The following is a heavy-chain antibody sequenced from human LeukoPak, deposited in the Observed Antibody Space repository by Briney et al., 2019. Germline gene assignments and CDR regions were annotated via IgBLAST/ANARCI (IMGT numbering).Heavy chain of an antibody. V-gene: IGHV3-7*01. Sequence: GGSLRLSCAAPGFTFSSYWMSWVRQAPGKGLEWVANIKQDGSEKYYVDSVKGRFTISRDNAKNSPYLQMNSLRAEDTAVFYCARDQRHSSADDYWGQGTLSPSPQ. CDR1: GFTFSSYW. J-gene: IGHJ4*02. CDR3: ARDQRHSSADDY. D-gene: IGHD6-25*01. CDR2: IKQDGSEK.